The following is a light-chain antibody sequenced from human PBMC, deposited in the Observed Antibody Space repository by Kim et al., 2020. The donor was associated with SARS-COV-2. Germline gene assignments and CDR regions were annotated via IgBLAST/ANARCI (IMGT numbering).Light chain of an antibody. Sequence: SPGERATLPCRASQSVSNTYVAWYQQKPGQAPRLLIYGASRRATGIPDRFSGSGSETDFTLSISRLEPEDFAVYYCQQYSNSPHTFGQGTKVEIK. CDR1: QSVSNTY. CDR3: QQYSNSPHT. J-gene: IGKJ1*01. V-gene: IGKV3-20*01. CDR2: GAS.